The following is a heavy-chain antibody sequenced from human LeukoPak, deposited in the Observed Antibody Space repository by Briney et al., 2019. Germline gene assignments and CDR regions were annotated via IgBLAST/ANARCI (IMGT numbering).Heavy chain of an antibody. V-gene: IGHV3-33*01. J-gene: IGHJ4*02. CDR1: GFTFSSNG. CDR2: IWYDGSDK. D-gene: IGHD6-19*01. CDR3: ARELAVAIDY. Sequence: GGSLSLSCAASGFTFSSNGMHWVRQAPGKGLEWVAVIWYDGSDKYYADSVKGRFTISRDNSKNTLYLQMNSLRAEDTAVYYCARELAVAIDYWGQGTLVTVSS.